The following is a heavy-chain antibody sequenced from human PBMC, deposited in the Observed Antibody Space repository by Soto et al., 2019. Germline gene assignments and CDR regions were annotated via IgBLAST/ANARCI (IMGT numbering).Heavy chain of an antibody. Sequence: PSETLSLTCTVSGGSMSSYFWSWIRQPAGKGLEWIGRIYSSGSTDYNPSLKSRVTVSIDTSKNQFSLNLSSVTAADTAVYFCARVKTVDYYGMGVWGQGTTVTVSS. CDR2: IYSSGST. CDR3: ARVKTVDYYGMGV. CDR1: GGSMSSYF. J-gene: IGHJ6*02. V-gene: IGHV4-4*07.